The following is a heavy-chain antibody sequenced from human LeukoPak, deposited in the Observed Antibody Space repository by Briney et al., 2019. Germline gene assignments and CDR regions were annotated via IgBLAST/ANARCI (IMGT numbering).Heavy chain of an antibody. Sequence: GSLRLSCAASGFTFSSYSMNWVRQAPGKGLEWVSYISSSSTIYYADSVKGRFTISRDNAKNSLYLQMNSLRAEDTAVYYCARWGPYYYMDVWGKGTTVTVSS. CDR2: ISSSSTI. CDR3: ARWGPYYYMDV. V-gene: IGHV3-48*01. CDR1: GFTFSSYS. D-gene: IGHD3-16*01. J-gene: IGHJ6*03.